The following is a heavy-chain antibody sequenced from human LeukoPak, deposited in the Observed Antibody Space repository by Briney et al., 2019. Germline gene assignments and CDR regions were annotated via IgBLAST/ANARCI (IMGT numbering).Heavy chain of an antibody. V-gene: IGHV3-33*01. CDR3: ARDHTPYSYSSGYFDY. D-gene: IGHD6-19*01. J-gene: IGHJ4*02. CDR1: GFSLSSYG. CDR2: MWYDGSDS. Sequence: HPGRSLRLSCVASGFSLSSYGIHWVRQAPGKGLEWVAVMWYDGSDSYYADSVKGRFTISRDNSRNTLYLQMNSLRAEDTAVCYCARDHTPYSYSSGYFDYWGQGTLVTVSS.